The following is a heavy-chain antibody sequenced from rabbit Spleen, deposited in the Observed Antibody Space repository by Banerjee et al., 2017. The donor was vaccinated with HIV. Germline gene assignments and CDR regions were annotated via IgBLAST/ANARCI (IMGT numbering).Heavy chain of an antibody. V-gene: IGHV1S40*01. J-gene: IGHJ3*01. Sequence: QQLEESGGDLVKPGASLTLTCKASGIDFSSYYYMCWVRQAPGKGLEWIGSIYTGTDATYYASWAKGRFTVSKTSSTMVTLQMTSLTAADTATYFCARPDFTGGAVSIGYTRLDLWGPGTLVTVS. D-gene: IGHD1-1*01. CDR3: ARPDFTGGAVSIGYTRLDL. CDR2: IYTGTDAT. CDR1: GIDFSSYYY.